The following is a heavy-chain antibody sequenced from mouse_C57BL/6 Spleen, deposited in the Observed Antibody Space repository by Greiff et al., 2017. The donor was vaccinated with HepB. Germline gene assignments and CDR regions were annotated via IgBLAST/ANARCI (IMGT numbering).Heavy chain of an antibody. CDR3: ASGDYDNYFDY. Sequence: EVQLQQSGPELVKPGASVKISCKASGYTFTDYYMNWVKQSHGKSLEWIGDINPNNGGTSYNQKFKGKATLTVDKSSSTAYMELRSLTSEDSAVYYCASGDYDNYFDYWGQGTTLTVSS. V-gene: IGHV1-26*01. J-gene: IGHJ2*01. CDR1: GYTFTDYY. CDR2: INPNNGGT. D-gene: IGHD2-4*01.